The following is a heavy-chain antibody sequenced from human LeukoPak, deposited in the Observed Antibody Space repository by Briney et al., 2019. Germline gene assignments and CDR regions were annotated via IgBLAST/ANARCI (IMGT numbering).Heavy chain of an antibody. D-gene: IGHD6-6*01. V-gene: IGHV4-4*07. CDR2: IYTSGST. Sequence: SETLSLTCTVSGGSLSSYYWSWIRQPAGEGLEWIGRIYTSGSTNYNPSLTSRVTMSVDTSKNQFSLKLSSVTAADTAVYYCARLSSSGAFDIWGQGTMVTVSS. CDR3: ARLSSSGAFDI. CDR1: GGSLSSYY. J-gene: IGHJ3*02.